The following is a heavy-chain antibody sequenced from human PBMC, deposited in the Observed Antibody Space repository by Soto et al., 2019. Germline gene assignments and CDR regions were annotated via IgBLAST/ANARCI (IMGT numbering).Heavy chain of an antibody. CDR1: GGSFSGYY. J-gene: IGHJ4*02. D-gene: IGHD6-19*01. CDR2: INHSGST. CDR3: ARVGGWAKEGDVDY. Sequence: QVQLQQWGAGLLKPSETLSLTCAVYGGSFSGYYWSWIRQPPGKGLEWIGEINHSGSTNYNPSLKSRVTISVDTSKNQCSLKLSSVTAADTAVYYCARVGGWAKEGDVDYWGQGTLVTVSS. V-gene: IGHV4-34*01.